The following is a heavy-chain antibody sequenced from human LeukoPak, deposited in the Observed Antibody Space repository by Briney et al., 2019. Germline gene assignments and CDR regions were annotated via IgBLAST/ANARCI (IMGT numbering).Heavy chain of an antibody. Sequence: ASVKVSCKASGYTFTSSDMNWVRQAAGQGLEWLGWMNPNTGNRAYAPKFQGRVTMTRDTSSSTAYMELSSLTSDDTAVYYCARGLPTRGSSWFEPWGQGTLVTVSS. D-gene: IGHD3-10*01. V-gene: IGHV1-8*01. J-gene: IGHJ5*02. CDR3: ARGLPTRGSSWFEP. CDR2: MNPNTGNR. CDR1: GYTFTSSD.